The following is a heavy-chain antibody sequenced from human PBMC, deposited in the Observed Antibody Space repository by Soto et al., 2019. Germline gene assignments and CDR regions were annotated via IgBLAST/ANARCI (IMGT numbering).Heavy chain of an antibody. CDR3: ARRGVLPDH. D-gene: IGHD3-10*01. Sequence: QVQLVQSGAEVKKPGASVKVSCKAFGYTFTNYGITWVRQAPGQGLEWMGWISADTGHTNYAQNPQGRVTMTTDTSTSTAYMELRSLRSDDTAVYYCARRGVLPDHWGQGTLVTVSS. CDR2: ISADTGHT. J-gene: IGHJ4*02. V-gene: IGHV1-18*01. CDR1: GYTFTNYG.